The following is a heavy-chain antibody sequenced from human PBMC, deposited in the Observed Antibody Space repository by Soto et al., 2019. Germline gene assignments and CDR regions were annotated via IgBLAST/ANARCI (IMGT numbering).Heavy chain of an antibody. D-gene: IGHD6-19*01. V-gene: IGHV3-74*03. J-gene: IGHJ4*02. Sequence: ESGGVLVQPGGSLRLSCVASGFTFDSHWMHWVRQAPGEGLVWVSRIKTDGYAAAYADSVKGRFTISRDNTKTTVYLQMNSLRAEGTAVYFCVRESGVAADCWGQGTLVTVSS. CDR2: IKTDGYAA. CDR3: VRESGVAADC. CDR1: GFTFDSHW.